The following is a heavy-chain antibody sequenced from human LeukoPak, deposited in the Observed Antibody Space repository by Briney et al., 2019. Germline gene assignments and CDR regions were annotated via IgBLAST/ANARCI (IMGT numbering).Heavy chain of an antibody. CDR2: INHSGST. J-gene: IGHJ3*02. Sequence: SETLSLTCAVYGGSFSGYYWSWIRHPPGKGLEWIGEINHSGSTNYNPSLKSRVTISVDTSKNQFSLKLSSVTAADTAVYYCARIRGRQWLVLAFDIWGQGTMVTVPS. V-gene: IGHV4-34*01. CDR3: ARIRGRQWLVLAFDI. CDR1: GGSFSGYY. D-gene: IGHD6-19*01.